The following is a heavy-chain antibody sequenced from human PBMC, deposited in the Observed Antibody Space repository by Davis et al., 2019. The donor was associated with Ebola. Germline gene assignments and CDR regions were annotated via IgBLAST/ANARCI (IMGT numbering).Heavy chain of an antibody. CDR3: ARGGIAAAGWGYYYYYGMDV. D-gene: IGHD6-13*01. CDR1: GYTFTGYY. V-gene: IGHV1-2*02. J-gene: IGHJ6*02. CDR2: INPNSGGT. Sequence: ASVKVSCKASGYTFTGYYMHWVRQAPGQGLEWMGWINPNSGGTNYAQKFQGRVTMTRDTSISTAYMELSRLRSDDTAVYYCARGGIAAAGWGYYYYYGMDVWGQGTTVTVSS.